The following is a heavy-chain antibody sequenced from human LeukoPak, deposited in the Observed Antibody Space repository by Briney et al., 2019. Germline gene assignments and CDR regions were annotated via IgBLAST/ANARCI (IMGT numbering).Heavy chain of an antibody. V-gene: IGHV3-48*04. Sequence: GGSLRLSCVASGLSFRSYSMNWVRQAPGKGLEWVSYISSTSSTIYYADSVEGRFTISRDNAKKSLYLQMNSLRAEDTAVYYCATYSSSNAREFQYWGQGTLVTVSS. D-gene: IGHD2-2*01. J-gene: IGHJ1*01. CDR3: ATYSSSNAREFQY. CDR2: ISSTSSTI. CDR1: GLSFRSYS.